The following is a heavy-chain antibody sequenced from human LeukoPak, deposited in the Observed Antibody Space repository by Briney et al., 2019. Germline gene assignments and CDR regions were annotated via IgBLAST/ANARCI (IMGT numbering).Heavy chain of an antibody. CDR2: IWYGGSNK. V-gene: IGHV3-33*01. D-gene: IGHD6-13*01. J-gene: IGHJ5*02. CDR3: ARERIAAPNWFDP. Sequence: PGGSLRLSCAASGFTFSSYGMHWVRQAPGKGLEWVAVIWYGGSNKYYADSVKGRFTISRDNSKNTLYLQMNSLRAEDTAVYYCARERIAAPNWFDPWGQGTLVTVSS. CDR1: GFTFSSYG.